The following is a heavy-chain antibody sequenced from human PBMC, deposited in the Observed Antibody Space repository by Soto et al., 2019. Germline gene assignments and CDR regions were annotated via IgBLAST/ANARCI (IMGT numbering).Heavy chain of an antibody. CDR3: GRDQSGIGYYVDWFDP. J-gene: IGHJ5*02. D-gene: IGHD3-10*02. Sequence: ASVKVSCKASGYTFNSHAIHWVRQAPGQRPEWLGWINAGNGNTYYSEKFEGRVTFTRDTAATTVNMELTSLTSEDTAIYYCGRDQSGIGYYVDWFDPWGQGTLVTVAS. CDR2: INAGNGNT. CDR1: GYTFNSHA. V-gene: IGHV1-3*01.